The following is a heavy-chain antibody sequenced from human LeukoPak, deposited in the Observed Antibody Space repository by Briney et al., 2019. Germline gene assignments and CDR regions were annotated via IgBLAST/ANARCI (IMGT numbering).Heavy chain of an antibody. CDR3: AKRLPYSSGWYYFDY. J-gene: IGHJ4*02. CDR1: GFSFSNYY. V-gene: IGHV3-48*01. CDR2: ITPSSDII. D-gene: IGHD6-19*01. Sequence: GGSLRLSCAASGFSFSNYYMIWVRQAPGKGLECISYITPSSDIIHYADSVKGRFAVSRDNAKNLLYLQMNSLRAEDTAVYYCAKRLPYSSGWYYFDYWGQGTLVTVSP.